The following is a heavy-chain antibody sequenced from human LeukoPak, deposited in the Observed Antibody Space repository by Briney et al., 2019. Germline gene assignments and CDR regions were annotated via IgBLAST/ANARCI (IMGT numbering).Heavy chain of an antibody. CDR1: GFTFSNYW. V-gene: IGHV3-7*01. CDR2: IKEDGSEK. J-gene: IGHJ4*02. D-gene: IGHD6-6*01. Sequence: GGSLRLSCAASGFTFSNYWISWVRQASGKGLEWVANIKEDGSEKYYVDSVKGRFTISRDNAKNSLYLQMNSLRAEDTAIYYCASGRQLGYWGQGTLVTVSS. CDR3: ASGRQLGY.